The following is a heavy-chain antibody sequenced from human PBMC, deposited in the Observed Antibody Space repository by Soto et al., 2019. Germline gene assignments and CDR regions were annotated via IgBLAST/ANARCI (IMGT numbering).Heavy chain of an antibody. CDR1: GFTFSSYW. Sequence: GGSLRLSCAASGFTFSSYWMSWVCQAPGKGLEWVANIKQDGSEKYYVDSVKGRFTISRDNAKNSLYLQMNSLRAEDTAVYYCARDSSSWYGYYYYGMDVWGQGTTVTVSS. CDR2: IKQDGSEK. J-gene: IGHJ6*02. CDR3: ARDSSSWYGYYYYGMDV. V-gene: IGHV3-7*05. D-gene: IGHD6-13*01.